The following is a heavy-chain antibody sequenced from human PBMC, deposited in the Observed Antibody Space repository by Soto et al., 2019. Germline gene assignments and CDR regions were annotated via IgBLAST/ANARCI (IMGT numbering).Heavy chain of an antibody. Sequence: EVQLLESGGGLVQPGGSLRLSCAASGFTFSNFAMSWVRQAPGKGLEWVSGIIGSGGSTYYADSVKGRFTISRDKSKTTLYLQMNSLIAEDTAIYYCAKDAGYSFGPGNYYGMDVWGQGTTVTVSS. V-gene: IGHV3-23*01. D-gene: IGHD5-18*01. CDR3: AKDAGYSFGPGNYYGMDV. CDR2: IIGSGGST. J-gene: IGHJ6*02. CDR1: GFTFSNFA.